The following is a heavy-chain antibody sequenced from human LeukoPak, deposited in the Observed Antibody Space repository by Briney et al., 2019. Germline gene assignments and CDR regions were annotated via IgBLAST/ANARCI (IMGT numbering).Heavy chain of an antibody. CDR3: AKSGPASLVRDVLTPLAY. Sequence: GGSLRLSCTASEFTFSSYSMHWVRPAPGQGLDWVAVISYDGSNKYYADSVKGRFTISRDNSKNTLYLQMNILRTEDTAVYYRAKSGPASLVRDVLTPLAYWGQGTLVTVPS. D-gene: IGHD3-10*01. V-gene: IGHV3-30*18. J-gene: IGHJ4*02. CDR2: ISYDGSNK. CDR1: EFTFSSYS.